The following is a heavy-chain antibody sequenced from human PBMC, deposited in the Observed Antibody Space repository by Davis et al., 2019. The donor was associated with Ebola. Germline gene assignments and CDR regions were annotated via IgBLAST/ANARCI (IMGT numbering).Heavy chain of an antibody. D-gene: IGHD5-24*01. J-gene: IGHJ4*02. V-gene: IGHV4-59*04. CDR2: ISYTGRT. CDR3: ARVGFSYGHAVY. CDR1: GGSISSYF. Sequence: PSETLSLTCTVSGGSISSYFWSWVRQPPGKGLEWLGYISYTGRTFHNPSLRSRVTMSVDTSKKQFSLKLASVTVADTAMYFCARVGFSYGHAVYWGPGTLVTVSS.